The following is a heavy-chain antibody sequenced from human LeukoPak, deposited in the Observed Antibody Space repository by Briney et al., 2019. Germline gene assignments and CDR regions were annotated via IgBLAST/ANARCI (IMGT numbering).Heavy chain of an antibody. Sequence: ASVKVSCKASGGTFSSYAISWVRQAPGQGLEWMGGIIPIFGTANYAQKFQGRVTITADESTSTAYMELSSLRSEDTAVYYCARVSPDYGDYGLYKDYYYYYYMDVWGKGTTVTISS. CDR1: GGTFSSYA. CDR2: IIPIFGTA. D-gene: IGHD4-17*01. J-gene: IGHJ6*03. CDR3: ARVSPDYGDYGLYKDYYYYYYMDV. V-gene: IGHV1-69*13.